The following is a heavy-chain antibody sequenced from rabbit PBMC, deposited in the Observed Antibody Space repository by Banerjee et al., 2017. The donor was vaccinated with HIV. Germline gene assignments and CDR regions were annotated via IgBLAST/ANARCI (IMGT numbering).Heavy chain of an antibody. CDR2: ITYGGSA. D-gene: IGHD4-1*01. J-gene: IGHJ4*01. Sequence: GGSLKLSCKASGFDFSSYGVSWVRQAPGKGLEWIGYITYGGSAYYASWVKGRFTISRDNAQNTVSLQMTSLTAADTATYFCAIMNSRGWGDFNLWGQGTLVTVS. CDR1: GFDFSSYG. V-gene: IGHV1S21*01. CDR3: AIMNSRGWGDFNL.